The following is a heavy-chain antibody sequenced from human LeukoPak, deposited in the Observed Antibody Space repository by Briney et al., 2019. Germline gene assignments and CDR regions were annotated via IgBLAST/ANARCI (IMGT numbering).Heavy chain of an antibody. D-gene: IGHD2-21*01. CDR1: GFTFSSYA. Sequence: GGSLRLSCAASGFTFSSYAMHWVRQAPGKGLEWVAVISYDGSNKYYADSVKGRFTISRDNSKNTLYLQMNSLRAEDTAVYYCARDRSYSPWDCWGQGTLVPVSS. J-gene: IGHJ4*02. CDR3: ARDRSYSPWDC. V-gene: IGHV3-30-3*01. CDR2: ISYDGSNK.